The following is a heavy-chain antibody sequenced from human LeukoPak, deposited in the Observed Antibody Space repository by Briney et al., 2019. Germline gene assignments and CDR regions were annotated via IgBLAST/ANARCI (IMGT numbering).Heavy chain of an antibody. D-gene: IGHD6-13*01. CDR3: ARESSSWYNYFDY. V-gene: IGHV3-7*01. Sequence: GGSLRLSCAASGFTFSSYWMSWVRQAPGKGLEWVANIKQDGSEKYYVDSVKGRFTISRDNAKNSLYLQMNSLRAEDTAVYYCARESSSWYNYFDYWGQGTLVTVSS. CDR2: IKQDGSEK. J-gene: IGHJ4*02. CDR1: GFTFSSYW.